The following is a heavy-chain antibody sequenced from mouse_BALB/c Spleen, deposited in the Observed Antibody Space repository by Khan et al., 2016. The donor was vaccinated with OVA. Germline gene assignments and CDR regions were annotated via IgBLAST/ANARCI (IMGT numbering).Heavy chain of an antibody. J-gene: IGHJ4*01. Sequence: EVELVESGGGVVKPGGSLKLSCSASGFTFSSFAMSWVRQTPEKRLEWVATISSGGHYTFYPDSVKGRFTISRDSARHTLYLQMSSLRSEDTAMYYCARSLVDYYAMDYWGQGTSVTVSS. D-gene: IGHD2-2*01. CDR2: ISSGGHYT. V-gene: IGHV5-9-3*01. CDR3: ARSLVDYYAMDY. CDR1: GFTFSSFA.